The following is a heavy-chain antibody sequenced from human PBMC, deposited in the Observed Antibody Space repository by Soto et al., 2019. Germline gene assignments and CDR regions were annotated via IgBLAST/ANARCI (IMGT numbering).Heavy chain of an antibody. D-gene: IGHD3-16*01. V-gene: IGHV4-4*07. CDR2: IYTSGTT. J-gene: IGHJ4*02. CDR3: ATEHSHQNAYYVV. CDR1: VRSISGYY. Sequence: PSSTXSLTCTVAVRSISGYYCVVIRHPAGERLECIGRIYTSGTTYFNTSLKGRVTMSVDTSKNQFSMKLNSVTAADKALYYCATEHSHQNAYYVVWGPGTQLTVYS.